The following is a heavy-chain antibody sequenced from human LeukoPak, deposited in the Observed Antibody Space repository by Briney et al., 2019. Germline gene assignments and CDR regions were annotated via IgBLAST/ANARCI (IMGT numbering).Heavy chain of an antibody. Sequence: PSETLSLTCTVSGGSISSHYWSWIRQPPGKGLEWIGYIYYSGSTNYNPSLKSRVTISVDTSKNQFSLKLSSVTAADTAVYYCAIGSGDYFDYWGQGTLVTVSS. CDR3: AIGSGDYFDY. CDR2: IYYSGST. J-gene: IGHJ4*02. D-gene: IGHD3-10*01. V-gene: IGHV4-59*11. CDR1: GGSISSHY.